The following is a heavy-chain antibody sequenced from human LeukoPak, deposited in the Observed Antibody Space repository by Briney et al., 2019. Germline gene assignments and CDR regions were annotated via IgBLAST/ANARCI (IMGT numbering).Heavy chain of an antibody. CDR2: IYTGGST. J-gene: IGHJ6*02. V-gene: IGHV3-53*01. CDR1: GFTVSSNY. D-gene: IGHD3-22*01. Sequence: GGSLRLTCAASGFTVSSNYMSWVRQAPGKGLEWISVIYTGGSTYYADSVKGRFTISRDNSKNTLYLQMNSLRAEDTAVYYCARVGSGYYYSSPDGMDVWGQGTTVTVSS. CDR3: ARVGSGYYYSSPDGMDV.